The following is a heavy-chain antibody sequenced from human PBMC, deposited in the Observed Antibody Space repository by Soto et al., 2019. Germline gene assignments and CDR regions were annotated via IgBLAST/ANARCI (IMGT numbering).Heavy chain of an antibody. CDR2: ISGSGGGT. V-gene: IGHV3-23*01. J-gene: IGHJ1*01. CDR1: GFTFSNYA. CDR3: AKSRVDYGAGIGYHLH. Sequence: EVQLLESGGGLVQPGGSLRLSCAASGFTFSNYAMSWVRQAPGEGLEWVSGISGSGGGTFYADSVKGRFTISRDNYKNTLYLQMSSLRAEDTALYYCAKSRVDYGAGIGYHLHWGQGTLVTVSS. D-gene: IGHD4-17*01.